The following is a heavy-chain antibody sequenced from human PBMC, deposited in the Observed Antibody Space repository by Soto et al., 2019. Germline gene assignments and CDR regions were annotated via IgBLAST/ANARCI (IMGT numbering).Heavy chain of an antibody. J-gene: IGHJ4*02. CDR3: ARGGGVAAIDY. V-gene: IGHV4-4*02. CDR1: GGSISSSNW. CDR2: IYHSGST. Sequence: QVQLQESGPGLVKPSGTLSLTCAVSGGSISSSNWWSWVRQPPGKGLEWIGEIYHSGSTNYNPSLRSRATISVAKSKSQFSLKLSSVTAADTAVYYCARGGGVAAIDYWGQGPLVTVSS. D-gene: IGHD2-15*01.